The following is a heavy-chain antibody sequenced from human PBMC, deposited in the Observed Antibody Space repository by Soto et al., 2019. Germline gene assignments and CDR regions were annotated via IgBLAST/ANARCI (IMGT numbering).Heavy chain of an antibody. J-gene: IGHJ6*02. CDR3: ARLRITVPPNYYYYYGMDV. CDR1: GGSFSGYY. D-gene: IGHD4-4*01. CDR2: INHSGST. V-gene: IGHV4-34*01. Sequence: AETLSLTCAVYGGSFSGYYWSWIRQPPGKGLEWIGEINHSGSTNYNPSLKSRVTISVDTSKNQFSLKLSSVTAADTAVYYCARLRITVPPNYYYYYGMDVWGQGTTVTVSS.